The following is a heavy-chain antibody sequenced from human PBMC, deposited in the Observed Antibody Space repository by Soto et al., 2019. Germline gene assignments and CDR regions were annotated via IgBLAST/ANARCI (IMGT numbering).Heavy chain of an antibody. CDR3: ARWYSSSPRDAFDI. CDR1: GYSFTSYW. CDR2: IYPGDSDT. V-gene: IGHV5-51*03. Sequence: EVQLVQSGAEVKKPGESLQISCKGSGYSFTSYWLGWVRQMPGKGLEWMGIIYPGDSDTRYSPSFQGQVTSSADKSISTAYRQGSSLKASDTAMYYCARWYSSSPRDAFDIWGQGTMVTVSS. D-gene: IGHD6-6*01. J-gene: IGHJ3*02.